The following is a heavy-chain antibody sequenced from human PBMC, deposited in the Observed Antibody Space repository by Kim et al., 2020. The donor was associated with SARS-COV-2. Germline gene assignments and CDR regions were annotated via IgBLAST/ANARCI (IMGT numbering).Heavy chain of an antibody. CDR3: ATWGNWNYLVDY. CDR2: FDPEDGET. Sequence: ASVKVSCKVSGYTLTELSMHWVRQAPGKGLEWMGGFDPEDGETIYAQKFQGRVTMTEDTSTDTAYMELSSLRSEDTAVYYCATWGNWNYLVDYWGQGTLVTVSS. V-gene: IGHV1-24*01. CDR1: GYTLTELS. J-gene: IGHJ4*02. D-gene: IGHD1-7*01.